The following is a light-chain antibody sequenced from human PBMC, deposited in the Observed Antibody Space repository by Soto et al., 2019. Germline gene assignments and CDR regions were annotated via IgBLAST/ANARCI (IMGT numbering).Light chain of an antibody. CDR2: GAS. Sequence: EIVMTQSPATLSVSPGERATLSCRASQSVSANLAWYQQKPGQAPGLLIYGASTRATGIPARFSGSGSGTEFTLTISSLQSEDCAVYYCQQYSKWPQTFGQGTKVDIK. CDR1: QSVSAN. V-gene: IGKV3-15*01. CDR3: QQYSKWPQT. J-gene: IGKJ1*01.